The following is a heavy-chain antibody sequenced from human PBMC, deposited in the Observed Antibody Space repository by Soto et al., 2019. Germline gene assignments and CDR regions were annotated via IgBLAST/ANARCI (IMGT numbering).Heavy chain of an antibody. V-gene: IGHV4-30-4*01. J-gene: IGHJ4*02. CDR3: AGGVYYCTRDGMTTGDT. D-gene: IGHD2-8*01. CDR2: IYYSGST. Sequence: SETLSLTCTVSGGSISSGDYYWSWIRQPPGKGLEWIGYIYYSGSTYYNPSLKSRVTISVDTSKNQFSLKLSSVTAADTAVYYCAGGVYYCTRDGMTTGDTWGPGTLVTVSS. CDR1: GGSISSGDYY.